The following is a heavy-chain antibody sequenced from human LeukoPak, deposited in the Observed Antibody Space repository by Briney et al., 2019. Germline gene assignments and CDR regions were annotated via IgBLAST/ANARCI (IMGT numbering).Heavy chain of an antibody. J-gene: IGHJ4*02. CDR2: IAYTGTI. V-gene: IGHV3-48*01. CDR1: GFTFSSYS. CDR3: ARDPHSLDY. Sequence: GGSLRLSCTASGFTFSSYSMNWVRQAPGKGLEWVAYIAYTGTIHYADSVRGRFAISRDNAKSSLFLQLNSLRAEDAAVYYCARDPHSLDYWGQGTLVTVSS.